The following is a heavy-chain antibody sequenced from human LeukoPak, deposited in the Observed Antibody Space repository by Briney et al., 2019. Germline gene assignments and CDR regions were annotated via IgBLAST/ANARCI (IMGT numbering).Heavy chain of an antibody. Sequence: SQTLSLTCAISGDIISSNKAAWNWIRQSPSRGLEWPGRTYYRSKWYNDYAVSVKSRITINPDTSKNQFSLQLKSVTPEDTAVYFCARDQIASGGPIDYWGQGSLATVSS. J-gene: IGHJ4*02. V-gene: IGHV6-1*01. CDR2: TYYRSKWYN. D-gene: IGHD6-13*01. CDR3: ARDQIASGGPIDY. CDR1: GDIISSNKAA.